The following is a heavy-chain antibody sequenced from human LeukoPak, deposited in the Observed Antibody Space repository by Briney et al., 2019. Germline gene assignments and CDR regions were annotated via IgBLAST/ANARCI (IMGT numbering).Heavy chain of an antibody. D-gene: IGHD3-22*01. V-gene: IGHV4-30-4*08. CDR1: GGSISSGDYY. CDR3: ARDYYDNSGYSDAFDI. Sequence: SSETLSLTCTVPGGSISSGDYYWSWIRQPPGKGLEWIGYIYYSGSTYYNPSLKSRVTISVDTSKNQFSLKLSSVTAADTAVYYCARDYYDNSGYSDAFDIWGQGTMVTVSS. CDR2: IYYSGST. J-gene: IGHJ3*02.